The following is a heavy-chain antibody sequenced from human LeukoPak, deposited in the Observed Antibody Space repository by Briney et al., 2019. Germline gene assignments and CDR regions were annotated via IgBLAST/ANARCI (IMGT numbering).Heavy chain of an antibody. D-gene: IGHD3-3*01. CDR2: IYHSGSS. J-gene: IGHJ4*02. CDR1: GDSISRSSW. Sequence: PSETLSLTCTVSGDSISRSSWWSWVRQSPGKGLEWIGEIYHSGSSKYNPSLKSRVTMSLDTSKSQFSLKVRYVTAADTAVYYCARGLNDSWTGENYWGQGTLVTVSS. CDR3: ARGLNDSWTGENY. V-gene: IGHV4-4*02.